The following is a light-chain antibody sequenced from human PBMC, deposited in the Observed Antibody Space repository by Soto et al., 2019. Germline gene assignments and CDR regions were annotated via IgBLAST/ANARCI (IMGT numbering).Light chain of an antibody. CDR3: QQYNSYPRT. CDR1: QNINTW. J-gene: IGKJ1*01. V-gene: IGKV1-5*03. Sequence: DIQMTQSPSTLSASVGDRVTITCRASQNINTWLAWYQQKPGKAPKLLISKASTLESGLPSRFSGSGSGTEFTLTLNSLQPDDIATYYCQQYNSYPRTFGQGTKVEIK. CDR2: KAS.